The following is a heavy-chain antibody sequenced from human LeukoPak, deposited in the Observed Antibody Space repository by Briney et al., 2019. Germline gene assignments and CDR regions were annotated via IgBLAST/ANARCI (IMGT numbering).Heavy chain of an antibody. CDR1: GFTFSSYS. D-gene: IGHD6-13*01. J-gene: IGHJ4*02. CDR2: ISSSSSYI. Sequence: PGGSLRLSCAASGFTFSSYSMNWVRQAPGKGLEWVSSISSSSSYIYYADSVKGRFTIPRDNAKNSLYLQMNSLRAEDTAVYYCARSPLGTIAAAGNQGYWGQGTLVTVSS. CDR3: ARSPLGTIAAAGNQGY. V-gene: IGHV3-21*01.